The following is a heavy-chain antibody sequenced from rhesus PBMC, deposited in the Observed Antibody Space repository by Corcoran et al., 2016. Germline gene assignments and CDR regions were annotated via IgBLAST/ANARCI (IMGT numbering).Heavy chain of an antibody. D-gene: IGHD6-25*01. Sequence: QVQLQESGPGLVKPSETLSLTCAVSGYSISGYYWSWIRQAPGKGLEWIGYITYSGSTSYNPSLKSLVTISRDTSKNHFSLKLSSVTAADTAVYYCAREDRYSGEYFEFWGQGALVTVSS. J-gene: IGHJ1*01. CDR3: AREDRYSGEYFEF. V-gene: IGHV4-122*02. CDR2: ITYSGST. CDR1: GYSISGYY.